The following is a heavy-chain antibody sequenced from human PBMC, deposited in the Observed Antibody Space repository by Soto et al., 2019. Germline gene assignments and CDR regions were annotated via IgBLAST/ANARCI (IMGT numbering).Heavy chain of an antibody. Sequence: GGSLRLSCAASGFTFSSYAMSWVRQAPGKGLEWVSAISGSGGSTYYADSVKGRFTISRDNSKNTLYLQMNSLRAEDTAVYYCASAGCSSTSCYPPFDYWGQGALVTVSS. CDR2: ISGSGGST. D-gene: IGHD2-2*01. V-gene: IGHV3-23*01. CDR3: ASAGCSSTSCYPPFDY. CDR1: GFTFSSYA. J-gene: IGHJ4*02.